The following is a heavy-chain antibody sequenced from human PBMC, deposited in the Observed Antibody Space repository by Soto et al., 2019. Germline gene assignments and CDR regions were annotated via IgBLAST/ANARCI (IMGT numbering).Heavy chain of an antibody. V-gene: IGHV5-51*01. CDR3: ARHPGAADTSDFDY. Sequence: EVQLVQSGAEVKKPVESLKISCNGSGYSFTSHWIGWVRQMPGKGLEWMGIIYPGDSDTRYSPSFQGLVTISADKSITTAYLQWSSLKASDTAMYYCARHPGAADTSDFDYWGQGPLVTVSS. D-gene: IGHD6-25*01. CDR1: GYSFTSHW. J-gene: IGHJ4*02. CDR2: IYPGDSDT.